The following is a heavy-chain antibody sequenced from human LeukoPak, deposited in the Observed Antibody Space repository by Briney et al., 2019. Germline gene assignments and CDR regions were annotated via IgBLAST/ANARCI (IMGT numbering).Heavy chain of an antibody. CDR3: ARGPRYDFWSGYQEYYFDY. CDR1: GYTFTGYY. J-gene: IGHJ4*02. CDR2: INPNSGGT. Sequence: ASVKVSCKASGYTFTGYYKHWVRQAPGQGLEWMGWINPNSGGTNYAQKFQGRVTMTRDTSISTAYMELSRLRSDDTAVYYCARGPRYDFWSGYQEYYFDYWGQGTLVTVSS. D-gene: IGHD3-3*01. V-gene: IGHV1-2*02.